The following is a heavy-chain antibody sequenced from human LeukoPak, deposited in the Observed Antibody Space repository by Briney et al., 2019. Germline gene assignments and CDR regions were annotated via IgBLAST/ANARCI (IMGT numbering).Heavy chain of an antibody. J-gene: IGHJ3*02. CDR1: GFTFSSYE. CDR3: ARELGYNYVDAFAI. D-gene: IGHD5-18*01. Sequence: GGYLRLSCAASGFTFSSYEMNWVRQAPGKGLEWVSYISSSGSTIYYADSVKGRFTISRDNAKNSLYLQMNSLRGEDTAVYYCARELGYNYVDAFAIWGQGTMVTVSS. V-gene: IGHV3-48*03. CDR2: ISSSGSTI.